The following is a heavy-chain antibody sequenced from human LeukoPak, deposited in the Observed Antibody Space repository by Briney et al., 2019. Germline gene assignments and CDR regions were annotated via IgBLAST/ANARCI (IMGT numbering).Heavy chain of an antibody. Sequence: GASVKVSCKASGGTFSSYAISWVRQAPGQGLEWMGRIIPILGIANYAQKFQGRVTITADKSTSTAYMELSSLRSEDTAVYYCARGLSYDYVWGSYRAFDFWGQGTLVTVSS. J-gene: IGHJ4*02. D-gene: IGHD3-16*02. CDR2: IIPILGIA. V-gene: IGHV1-69*04. CDR3: ARGLSYDYVWGSYRAFDF. CDR1: GGTFSSYA.